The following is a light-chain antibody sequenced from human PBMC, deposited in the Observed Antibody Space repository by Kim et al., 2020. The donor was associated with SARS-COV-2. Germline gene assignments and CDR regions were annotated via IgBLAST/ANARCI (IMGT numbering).Light chain of an antibody. V-gene: IGLV3-21*04. CDR3: QVWDSSSDRVV. Sequence: APGKTARITCGGNNIGSKSVHWYQQKPGQAPVLVIYYDSDRPSGIPERFSGSNSGNTVTLTISRVEAGDEADYYCQVWDSSSDRVVFGGGTQLTVL. J-gene: IGLJ2*01. CDR2: YDS. CDR1: NIGSKS.